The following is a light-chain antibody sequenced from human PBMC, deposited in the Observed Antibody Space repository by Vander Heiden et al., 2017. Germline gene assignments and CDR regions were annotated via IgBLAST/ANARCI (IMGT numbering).Light chain of an antibody. Sequence: DIQMTQSPSSLSASVGDRVTITCRASQSISSYLNWYQQKPGKAPKLLIYAASSLQSGVPSRFSGSGSGTDFTLTIIRLQPEDFATYYCQQSDSTPLTFGHGTKVDIK. V-gene: IGKV1-39*01. CDR3: QQSDSTPLT. CDR2: AAS. CDR1: QSISSY. J-gene: IGKJ3*01.